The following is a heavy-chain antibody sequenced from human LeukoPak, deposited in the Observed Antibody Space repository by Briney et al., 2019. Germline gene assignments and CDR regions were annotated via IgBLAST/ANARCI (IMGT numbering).Heavy chain of an antibody. D-gene: IGHD5-18*01. CDR2: ISCDGSNK. J-gene: IGHJ5*02. CDR3: ARGRGYSYGSNVPPWFDP. V-gene: IGHV3-30*01. CDR1: GFTFSSYA. Sequence: GGSLRLSCAASGFTFSSYAMHWVRQAPGKGLEWVAVISCDGSNKYYADSVKGRFTISRDNSKNTLYLQMNSLRAEDTAVYYCARGRGYSYGSNVPPWFDPWGQGTLVTVSS.